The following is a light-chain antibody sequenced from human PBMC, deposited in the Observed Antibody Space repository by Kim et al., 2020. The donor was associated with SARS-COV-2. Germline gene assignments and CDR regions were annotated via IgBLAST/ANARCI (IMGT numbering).Light chain of an antibody. J-gene: IGKJ1*01. V-gene: IGKV1-5*01. Sequence: LSASIGDRVTITCRASQSISSWLAWYQQKPGKAPKLLIYDASSLEGGVPSRFSGSGSGTDFTLTISSLQPDDLATYYCQQYQSYWTFGQGTRVEIK. CDR1: QSISSW. CDR3: QQYQSYWT. CDR2: DAS.